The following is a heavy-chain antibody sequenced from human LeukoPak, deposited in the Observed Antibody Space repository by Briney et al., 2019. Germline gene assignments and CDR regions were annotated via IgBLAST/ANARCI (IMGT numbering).Heavy chain of an antibody. V-gene: IGHV4-30-4*08. J-gene: IGHJ2*01. CDR1: GGSISSGDYY. D-gene: IGHD3-22*01. CDR2: IYYSGST. Sequence: SETLSLTCTVSGGSISSGDYYWSWIRQPPGKGLEWIGYIYYSGSTYYNPSLKSRVTISVDTSKNQFSLKLSSVTAADTAVYYCAITSNLYYYDSSGDGPYFDLWGRGTLVTVSS. CDR3: AITSNLYYYDSSGDGPYFDL.